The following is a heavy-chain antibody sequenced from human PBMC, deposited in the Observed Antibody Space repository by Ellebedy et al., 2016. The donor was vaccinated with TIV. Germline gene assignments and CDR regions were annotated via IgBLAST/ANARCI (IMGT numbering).Heavy chain of an antibody. J-gene: IGHJ4*02. Sequence: GSLRLSCTVSGGSITDYYWSWIRQPPGKGLEWIGFFYYSGSTNYNPSLKSRVAISVDTSKNQFSLKLTSVAAADTAVYYCARTTLHCNGGGCSPFSDYWGQGTLVTVSS. V-gene: IGHV4-59*01. D-gene: IGHD2-15*01. CDR1: GGSITDYY. CDR2: FYYSGST. CDR3: ARTTLHCNGGGCSPFSDY.